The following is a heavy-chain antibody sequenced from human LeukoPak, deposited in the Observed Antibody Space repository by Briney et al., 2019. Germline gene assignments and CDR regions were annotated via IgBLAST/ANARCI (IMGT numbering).Heavy chain of an antibody. CDR3: ARVGSGDSSGYYEGGYYYYMDV. V-gene: IGHV4-59*01. J-gene: IGHJ6*03. D-gene: IGHD3-22*01. CDR1: GASISSYY. CDR2: IYYSGNT. Sequence: SETLSLTCTVSGASISSYYWSWIRQSPGKGLEWIGFIYYSGNTNYNPSLKSRVTISVDTSKNQFSLKLSSVTAADTAVYYCARVGSGDSSGYYEGGYYYYMDVWGKGTTVTISS.